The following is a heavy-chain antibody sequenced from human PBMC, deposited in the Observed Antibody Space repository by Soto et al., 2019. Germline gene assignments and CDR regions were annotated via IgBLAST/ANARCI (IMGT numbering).Heavy chain of an antibody. V-gene: IGHV1-69*06. D-gene: IGHD2-2*01. CDR2: IIPIFGTA. Sequence: QVQLVQSGAEVKKPGSSVKVSCKASGGTFSSYAISWVRQAPGQGLEWMGGIIPIFGTANYAQKFQGRVTITADKSTSTGYMELSSLRSEDTAVYYCARGKIVVVPALGSYYYYGMDVWGQGTTVTVSS. CDR3: ARGKIVVVPALGSYYYYGMDV. J-gene: IGHJ6*02. CDR1: GGTFSSYA.